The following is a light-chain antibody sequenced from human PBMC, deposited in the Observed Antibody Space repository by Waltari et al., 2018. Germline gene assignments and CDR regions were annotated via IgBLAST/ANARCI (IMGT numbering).Light chain of an antibody. J-gene: IGKJ4*01. CDR3: LQRSNWPPT. CDR2: DAS. V-gene: IGKV3-11*01. CDR1: QSVGRS. Sequence: EVVLTHSPATLSLSPGDRATLSCRASQSVGRSLSWYQQKPGQPPRLLIYDASTRATGIPARISGSGSGTDFTLTIGSLESEDFAVYFCLQRSNWPPTFGGGTTVEIK.